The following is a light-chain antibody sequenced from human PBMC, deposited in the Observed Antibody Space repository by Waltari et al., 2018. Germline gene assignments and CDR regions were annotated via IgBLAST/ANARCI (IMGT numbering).Light chain of an antibody. J-gene: IGLJ2*01. V-gene: IGLV1-40*01. CDR1: SSHLGAGHD. Sequence: QSVLTQPPSVSGAPGQRVTISCTGSSSHLGAGHDVHWYQQLPGTAPNLLIYGNSNRPSGVPDRFSGSKSDTSASLAITGLQAEDEADYYCQSYDSSLSGSDVVFGGGTKLTVL. CDR3: QSYDSSLSGSDVV. CDR2: GNS.